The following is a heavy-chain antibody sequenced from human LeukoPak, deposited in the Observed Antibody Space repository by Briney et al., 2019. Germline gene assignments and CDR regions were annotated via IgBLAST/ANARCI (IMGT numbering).Heavy chain of an antibody. D-gene: IGHD3-3*01. CDR3: ARDWRN. CDR1: GVSIISYQ. V-gene: IGHV4-59*01. Sequence: SETLSLTCSVSGVSIISYQWSWIRQPPGKGLEWIGFIYSSGTTNSNASLKSRVTISVDTSKNQFSLKLSSVTAADTAVYYCARDWRNWGQGTLVTVSS. J-gene: IGHJ4*02. CDR2: IYSSGTT.